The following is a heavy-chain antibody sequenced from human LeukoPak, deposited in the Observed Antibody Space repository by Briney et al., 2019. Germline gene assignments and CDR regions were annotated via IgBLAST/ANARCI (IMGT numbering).Heavy chain of an antibody. CDR2: AHGNGGNT. Sequence: GGSLRLSCSASGFNFNNYAMYWVRQAPGKELELVSVAHGNGGNTHYADFVEGRFSIPRDYSKNTLYLQLSSLRVEDTAVYYCVRDNYGMDVWGQGTTVTVSS. CDR1: GFNFNNYA. V-gene: IGHV3-64D*06. J-gene: IGHJ6*02. D-gene: IGHD2-15*01. CDR3: VRDNYGMDV.